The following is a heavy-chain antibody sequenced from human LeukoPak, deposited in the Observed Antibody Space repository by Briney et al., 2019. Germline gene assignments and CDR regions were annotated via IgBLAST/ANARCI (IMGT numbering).Heavy chain of an antibody. CDR3: AREVLATDAFDI. D-gene: IGHD5/OR15-5a*01. Sequence: RSSETLSLTGTVSGVSISSGDYYWSWIRQPPGKGLEWIGYIYYSGSTYYNPSLKSRVTISVDTSKNQFSLKLSSVTAADTAVYYCAREVLATDAFDIWGQGTMVTVSS. J-gene: IGHJ3*02. V-gene: IGHV4-30-4*01. CDR2: IYYSGST. CDR1: GVSISSGDYY.